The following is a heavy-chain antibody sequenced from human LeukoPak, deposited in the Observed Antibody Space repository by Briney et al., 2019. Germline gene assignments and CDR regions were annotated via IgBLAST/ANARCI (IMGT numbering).Heavy chain of an antibody. Sequence: PGGSLRLSCAGSGFTFSNFWMSWVRQAPGKGLEWVANIKKDGTEKYYVDSVKGRFTISRDNSKNSLYLQMNSLRTEDAALYYCAKDMSLDYWGQGTLVTVSS. CDR1: GFTFSNFW. D-gene: IGHD3-16*01. CDR2: IKKDGTEK. J-gene: IGHJ4*02. V-gene: IGHV3-7*03. CDR3: AKDMSLDY.